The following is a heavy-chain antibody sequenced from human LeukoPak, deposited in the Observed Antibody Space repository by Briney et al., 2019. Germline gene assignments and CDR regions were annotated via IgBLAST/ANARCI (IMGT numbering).Heavy chain of an antibody. V-gene: IGHV4-59*01. CDR2: IYYSGST. D-gene: IGHD1-7*01. Sequence: SETLSLTCTASGGSISSYYWSWIRQPPGKGLEWIGYIYYSGSTNYNPSLKSRVTISVDTSKNQFSLKLSSVTAADTAVYYCARAGTTYWFDPWGQGTLVTVSS. CDR3: ARAGTTYWFDP. J-gene: IGHJ5*02. CDR1: GGSISSYY.